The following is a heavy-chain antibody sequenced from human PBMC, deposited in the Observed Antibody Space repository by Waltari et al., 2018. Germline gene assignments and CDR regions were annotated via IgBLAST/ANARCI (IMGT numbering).Heavy chain of an antibody. J-gene: IGHJ3*02. CDR1: GFTFSGFS. Sequence: EVQLVESGGGLVKPGGSLKISCEASGFTFSGFSMHWVRQAPGTGLEWVSSISGYSPKMFYADAGEGRFTISRDSARKSLYLQRSSLRAEDTALYCCARGGIAVADDAVDNGGQGTMVTVSS. D-gene: IGHD6-19*01. CDR3: ARGGIAVADDAVDN. V-gene: IGHV3-21*02. CDR2: ISGYSPKM.